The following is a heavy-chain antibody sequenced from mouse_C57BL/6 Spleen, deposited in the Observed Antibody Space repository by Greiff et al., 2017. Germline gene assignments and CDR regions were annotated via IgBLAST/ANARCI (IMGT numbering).Heavy chain of an antibody. J-gene: IGHJ4*01. CDR3: ATVLRSYAMDY. D-gene: IGHD1-1*01. Sequence: EVKLVESGGGLVKPGGSLKLSCAASGFTFSDYGMHWVRQAPEKGLEWVAYISSGSSTIYYADTVKGRFTISRDNAKNTLFLQMTSLRSEDTAMYYCATVLRSYAMDYWGQGTSVTVSS. V-gene: IGHV5-17*01. CDR2: ISSGSSTI. CDR1: GFTFSDYG.